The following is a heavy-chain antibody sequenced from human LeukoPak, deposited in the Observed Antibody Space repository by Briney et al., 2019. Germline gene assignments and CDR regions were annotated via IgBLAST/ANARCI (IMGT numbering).Heavy chain of an antibody. Sequence: KSSETLSLTCTVSGYSISSGYYWGWIRQPPGKGLEWIGSIYHSGSTYYNPSLKSRVTISVDTSKNQFSLKLSSVTAADTAVYYCARGIKVRGVKKWLVVRRSYYFDYWGQGTLVTVSS. CDR3: ARGIKVRGVKKWLVVRRSYYFDY. J-gene: IGHJ4*02. D-gene: IGHD3-10*01. CDR1: GYSISSGYY. V-gene: IGHV4-38-2*02. CDR2: IYHSGST.